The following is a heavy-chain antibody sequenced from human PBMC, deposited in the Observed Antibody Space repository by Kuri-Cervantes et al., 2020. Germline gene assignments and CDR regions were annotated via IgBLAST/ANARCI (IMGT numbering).Heavy chain of an antibody. CDR2: IYYSGST. CDR1: GGSISSYY. Sequence: SETLSLTCTVSGGSISSYYWSWIRQPPGRGLEWMGYIYYSGSTNYNPSLKSRVTISVDTSKNQFSLKLNSVTAADTAVYYCARGGWSLDYWGQGTLVTVSS. CDR3: ARGGWSLDY. J-gene: IGHJ4*02. D-gene: IGHD2-15*01. V-gene: IGHV4-59*01.